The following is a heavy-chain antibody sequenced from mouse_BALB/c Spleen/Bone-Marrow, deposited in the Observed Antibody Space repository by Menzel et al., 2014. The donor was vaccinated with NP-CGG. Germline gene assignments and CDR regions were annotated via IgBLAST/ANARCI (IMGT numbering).Heavy chain of an antibody. CDR2: ISYSGST. CDR1: GDSITSGY. D-gene: IGHD2-1*01. V-gene: IGHV3-8*02. Sequence: EVKLMESGPSLVKPSQTLSLTCSVTGDSITSGYWNWIRKFPGNKLEYMGYISYSGSTYYNPSLKSRISITRDTSKNQYYLQLYSVTTEDTATYYCARYYGKTYFDYWGQGTTLTVSS. CDR3: ARYYGKTYFDY. J-gene: IGHJ2*01.